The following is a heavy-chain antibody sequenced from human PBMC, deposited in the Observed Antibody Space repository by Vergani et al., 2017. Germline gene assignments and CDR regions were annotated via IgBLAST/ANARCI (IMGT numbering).Heavy chain of an antibody. CDR3: AGAVAGTHRLNYYYYGMDI. V-gene: IGHV3-33*01. J-gene: IGHJ6*02. CDR1: GFTFSSYG. Sequence: QVQLVESGGGVVQPGRSLRLSCAASGFTFSSYGMHWVRQAPGKGLEWVAVIWYDGSNKYYADSVKGRFTISRDNSKNTLYLQMNSLRAEDTAVYYCAGAVAGTHRLNYYYYGMDIWGQGTTVTVSS. CDR2: IWYDGSNK. D-gene: IGHD6-19*01.